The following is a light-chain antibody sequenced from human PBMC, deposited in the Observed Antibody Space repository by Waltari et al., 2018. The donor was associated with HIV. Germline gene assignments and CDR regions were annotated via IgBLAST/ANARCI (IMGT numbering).Light chain of an antibody. CDR1: SSDVGSYNL. J-gene: IGLJ2*01. Sequence: CALIQPPSVSGFPGQSINISCIGTSSDVGSYNLVLWYQQHTGKAPKLMIYEVSTRPSGVSNRFSGSKSGNTASLTISGLQAEDEADYYCCSYAGSSTPVFGGGTKLTVL. CDR3: CSYAGSSTPV. CDR2: EVS. V-gene: IGLV2-23*02.